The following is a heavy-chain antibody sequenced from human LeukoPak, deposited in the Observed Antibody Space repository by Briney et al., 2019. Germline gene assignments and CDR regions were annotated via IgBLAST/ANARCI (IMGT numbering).Heavy chain of an antibody. V-gene: IGHV3-23*01. J-gene: IGHJ4*02. Sequence: PGGSLRLSCAASGFTFSTFAMIWVRQPPGKGLEWVSSIFPSGGEIHYADSVRGRFTISRDNSKSTLSLQMNSLRAEDTGVYYCARGGTSGSYFINYWGQGTLVTVSS. D-gene: IGHD1-26*01. CDR1: GFTFSTFA. CDR3: ARGGTSGSYFINY. CDR2: IFPSGGEI.